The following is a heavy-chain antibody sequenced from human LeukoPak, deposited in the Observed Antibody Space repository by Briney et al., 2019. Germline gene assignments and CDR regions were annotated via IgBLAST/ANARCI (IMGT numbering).Heavy chain of an antibody. CDR1: GFTFSSYA. CDR2: ISGSGGST. J-gene: IGHJ4*02. CDR3: AKLRLYSSGWYYFGY. Sequence: GGSLRLSCAASGFTFSSYAMSWVRQAPGKGLEWVSAISGSGGSTYYADSVKGRFTISRDNSKNTLYLQMNSLRAEDTAVYYCAKLRLYSSGWYYFGYWGQGTLVTVSS. D-gene: IGHD6-19*01. V-gene: IGHV3-23*01.